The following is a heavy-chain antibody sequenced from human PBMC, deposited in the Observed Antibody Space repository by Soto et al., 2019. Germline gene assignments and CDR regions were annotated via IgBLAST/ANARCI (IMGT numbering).Heavy chain of an antibody. Sequence: QVQLQQWGAGLLKPSETLSLTCAVYGGSFSGYYWSWIRQPPGKGLEWIGEINHSGSTNYNPSLTSRVTISVDTSKNQFSLKLSSVTAADTAVYYCARGLLSPLGGYSYGYGSYYFDYWGQGTLVTVSS. D-gene: IGHD5-18*01. CDR3: ARGLLSPLGGYSYGYGSYYFDY. V-gene: IGHV4-34*01. CDR2: INHSGST. J-gene: IGHJ4*02. CDR1: GGSFSGYY.